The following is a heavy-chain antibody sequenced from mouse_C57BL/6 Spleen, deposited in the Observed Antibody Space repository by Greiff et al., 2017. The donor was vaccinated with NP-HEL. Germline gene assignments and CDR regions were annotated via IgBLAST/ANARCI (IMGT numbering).Heavy chain of an antibody. CDR2: INPSCGST. D-gene: IGHD4-1*01. CDR1: GYTFTSYW. Sequence: VQRVESGAELANPGASVKLSCKASGYTFTSYWMHWVKQRPGQGLEWIGYINPSCGSTKSTQKFKDKAPLTADKSSSTAYMQLSSLTYEDSAVYYCANNWDFFLAYWGQGTLVTVSA. V-gene: IGHV1-7*01. J-gene: IGHJ3*01. CDR3: ANNWDFFLAY.